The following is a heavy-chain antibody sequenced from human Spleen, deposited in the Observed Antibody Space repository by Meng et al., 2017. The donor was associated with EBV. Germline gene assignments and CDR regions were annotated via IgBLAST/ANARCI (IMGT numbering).Heavy chain of an antibody. CDR1: GYRFNSYG. J-gene: IGHJ4*02. D-gene: IGHD5-24*01. V-gene: IGHV1-18*01. CDR3: ARDRDGYNGLDY. Sequence: QILLVSLGAGVKKPGASVKVSCEASGYRFNSYGISWVRQAPGQGLEWMGWMSPFNRKENNEEKFQGRVSMTMDTSTSTAFMEVRSLRSDDTAVYYCARDRDGYNGLDYWGQGTLVTVSS. CDR2: MSPFNRKE.